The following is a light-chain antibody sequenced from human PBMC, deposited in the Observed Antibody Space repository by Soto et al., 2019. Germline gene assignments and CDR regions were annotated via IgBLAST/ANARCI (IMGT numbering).Light chain of an antibody. CDR3: SSYTSISTYV. J-gene: IGLJ1*01. CDR1: SSDVGGYNF. Sequence: QSALTQPASVSGSPGQSITISCTGTSSDVGGYNFVSWYQQHPDKAPKLMIYDVTNRPSGVSNRFSGSKSGNTASLTISGLQAEDVADYYCSSYTSISTYVFGTGTKLTVL. V-gene: IGLV2-14*01. CDR2: DVT.